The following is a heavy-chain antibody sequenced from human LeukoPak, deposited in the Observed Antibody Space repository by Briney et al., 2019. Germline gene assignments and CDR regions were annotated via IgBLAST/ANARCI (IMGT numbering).Heavy chain of an antibody. D-gene: IGHD1-26*01. V-gene: IGHV3-30*02. Sequence: PGGSLRLSCAASGFTFSSYGMHWVRQAPGKGLEWVAFIRYDGSNKYYADSVKGRFTISRDNSKNTLYLQMNSLRAEDTAVYYCAKDLTVGAMEGNWFDPWGQGTLVTVSS. CDR2: IRYDGSNK. CDR1: GFTFSSYG. J-gene: IGHJ5*02. CDR3: AKDLTVGAMEGNWFDP.